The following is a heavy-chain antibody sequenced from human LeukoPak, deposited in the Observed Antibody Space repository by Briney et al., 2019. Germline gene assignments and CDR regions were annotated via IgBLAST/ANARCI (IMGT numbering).Heavy chain of an antibody. D-gene: IGHD5-24*01. V-gene: IGHV1-8*02. CDR2: MNRNSGDT. CDR1: GYTFKNYD. J-gene: IGHJ4*02. Sequence: ASVKVSCKASGYTFKNYDINWVRQATGQGLEWIGWMNRNSGDTGFAQKFQDRVSMTRDTSINTAYMELTSLRSGDTAVYYCARATPGGLHGYSFDYWGQGTVVTVYS. CDR3: ARATPGGLHGYSFDY.